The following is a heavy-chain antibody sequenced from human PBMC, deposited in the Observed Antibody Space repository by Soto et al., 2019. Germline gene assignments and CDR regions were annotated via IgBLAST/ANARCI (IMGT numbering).Heavy chain of an antibody. CDR1: GDSVSSNDAV. Sequence: QVQLQQSGPGLVKPSQTLSLTCALSGDSVSSNDAVWNWIRQSPSRGLEWLGRTYYRSIWQTEYAGSVKVRMSISPDGTKNRLSMHLNSVSPEDTAMYYCARLVGNSWLDQWGQGTLVTVSA. V-gene: IGHV6-1*01. D-gene: IGHD6-6*01. CDR2: TYYRSIWQT. CDR3: ARLVGNSWLDQ. J-gene: IGHJ5*02.